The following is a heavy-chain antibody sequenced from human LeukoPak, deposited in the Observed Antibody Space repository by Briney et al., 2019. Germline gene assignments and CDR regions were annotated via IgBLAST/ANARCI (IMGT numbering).Heavy chain of an antibody. D-gene: IGHD2-15*01. CDR2: ISAYNGNT. Sequence: ASVKVSCKASGYTFTIYGISWVRQAPGQGLEWMGWISAYNGNTNYAQKLQGRVTMTTDTSTSTAYMELRSLRSDDTAVYYCARVIAAPDAFDIWGQGTMVTVSS. CDR1: GYTFTIYG. V-gene: IGHV1-18*01. CDR3: ARVIAAPDAFDI. J-gene: IGHJ3*02.